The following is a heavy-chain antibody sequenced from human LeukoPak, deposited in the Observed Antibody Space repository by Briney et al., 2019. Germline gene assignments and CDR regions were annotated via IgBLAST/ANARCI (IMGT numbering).Heavy chain of an antibody. J-gene: IGHJ3*02. CDR1: GGSISSSSYY. CDR3: ARQSTTTASDDAFDI. CDR2: IYYSGST. V-gene: IGHV4-39*01. D-gene: IGHD1-26*01. Sequence: SETLCLTCTVSGGSISSSSYYWGWIRQPPGKGLEWIGSIYYSGSTYYNPSLKSRVTISVDTSKNQFSLKLSSVTAADTAVYYCARQSTTTASDDAFDIWGQGTMVTVSS.